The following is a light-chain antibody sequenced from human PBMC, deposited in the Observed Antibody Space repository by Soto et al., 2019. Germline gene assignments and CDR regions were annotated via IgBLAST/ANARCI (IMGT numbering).Light chain of an antibody. Sequence: QSVLTQPASVSGSPGQSITIACTGTSSDFWGHIYVSWYQQHPGKAPKLMIYEVSNRPSGVSNRFSGSKSGNTASLTISGLQAEDEAGYYCSSYTASSSPFVLGTGTKVTVL. CDR2: EVS. J-gene: IGLJ1*01. CDR3: SSYTASSSPFV. CDR1: SSDFWGHIY. V-gene: IGLV2-14*01.